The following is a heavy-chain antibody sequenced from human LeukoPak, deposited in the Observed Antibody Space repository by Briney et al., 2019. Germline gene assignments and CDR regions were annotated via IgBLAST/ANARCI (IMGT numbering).Heavy chain of an antibody. D-gene: IGHD2-2*01. V-gene: IGHV4-30-2*01. CDR2: IYHSGST. CDR1: GGSISSGGYY. CDR3: AREVVPAAYYFDY. Sequence: SETLSLTCTVSGGSISSGGYYWSWIRQPPGKGLEWIGYIYHSGSTYYNPSLKSRVTISVDRSKNQFSLKLSSVTAADTAVYYCAREVVPAAYYFDYWGQGTLVTVSS. J-gene: IGHJ4*02.